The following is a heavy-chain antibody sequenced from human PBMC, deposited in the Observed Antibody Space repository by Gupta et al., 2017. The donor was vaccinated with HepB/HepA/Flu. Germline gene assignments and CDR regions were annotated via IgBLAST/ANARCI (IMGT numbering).Heavy chain of an antibody. D-gene: IGHD3-16*01. CDR2: IYYSGST. CDR3: ARDGAVYYYYGMDV. Sequence: QVQLQESGPGLVKPSQTLSLTCTVSGGSISSGGYYWSWIRQHPGKGLEWIGYIYYSGSTYYNPSLKSRVTISVDTSKNQFSLKLSSVTAADTAVYYCARDGAVYYYYGMDVWGQGTTVTVSS. CDR1: GGSISSGGYY. J-gene: IGHJ6*02. V-gene: IGHV4-31*03.